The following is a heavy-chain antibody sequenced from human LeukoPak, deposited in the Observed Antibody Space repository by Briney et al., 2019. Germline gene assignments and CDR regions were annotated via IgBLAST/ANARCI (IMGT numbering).Heavy chain of an antibody. CDR1: GFTVSSNY. CDR3: ARVVIGLYAFDI. Sequence: GASLRLSCAASGFTVSSNYMSWVRQAPGKGLEWVSVIYSGGSTYYADSVKGRFTISRDNSKNTLYLQMNSLRAEDTAVYYCARVVIGLYAFDIWGQGTMVTVSS. V-gene: IGHV3-53*01. D-gene: IGHD3-22*01. CDR2: IYSGGST. J-gene: IGHJ3*02.